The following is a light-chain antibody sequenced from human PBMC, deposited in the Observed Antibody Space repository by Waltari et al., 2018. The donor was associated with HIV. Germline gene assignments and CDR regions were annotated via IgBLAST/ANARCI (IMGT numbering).Light chain of an antibody. Sequence: QSALTQPASVSGSPGQSITISCTGTGSDVGASDYVSWYQQHPGKAPKLMISEVTNRPSGVSNRFSGSKSGNTASLTISGLQAEDEADYCSSYSSSSTWIFGGGTKLTVL. J-gene: IGLJ2*01. CDR3: SSYSSSSTWI. CDR1: GSDVGASDY. CDR2: EVT. V-gene: IGLV2-14*01.